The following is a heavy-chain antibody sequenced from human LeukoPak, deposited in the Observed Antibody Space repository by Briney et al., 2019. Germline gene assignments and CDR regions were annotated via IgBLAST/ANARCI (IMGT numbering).Heavy chain of an antibody. Sequence: SETLSLTCAVSGGSISSGGYSWSWIRQPPGKGLEWIGYIYHSGSTYYNPSLKSRVTIPVDRSKNQFSLKLSSVTAADTAVYYCASSPGYCSGGSCYSHWYFDLWGRGTLVTVSS. CDR3: ASSPGYCSGGSCYSHWYFDL. CDR2: IYHSGST. V-gene: IGHV4-30-2*01. D-gene: IGHD2-15*01. J-gene: IGHJ2*01. CDR1: GGSISSGGYS.